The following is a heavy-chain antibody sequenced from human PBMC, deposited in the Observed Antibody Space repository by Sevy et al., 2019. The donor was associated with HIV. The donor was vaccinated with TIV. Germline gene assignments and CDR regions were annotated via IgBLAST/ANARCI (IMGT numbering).Heavy chain of an antibody. CDR1: GFRLNTYA. J-gene: IGHJ4*02. D-gene: IGHD5-12*01. Sequence: GGSLRLSCSASGFRLNTYAMHWVRQAPGKGLEWVSVISSTGNFESYAASVKGRFTISKDNSKNTVSLQMNSLRPEDTAMYYCARDAGYTTKSHPLHWGQGTLVTVSS. CDR2: ISSTGNFE. V-gene: IGHV3-30*04. CDR3: ARDAGYTTKSHPLH.